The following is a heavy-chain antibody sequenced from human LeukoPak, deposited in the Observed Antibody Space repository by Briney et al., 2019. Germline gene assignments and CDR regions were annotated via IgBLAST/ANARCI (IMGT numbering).Heavy chain of an antibody. J-gene: IGHJ4*02. Sequence: SETLSLACTVSGGSISSYYWSWIRQPPGKGLEWIGYIYYSGSTNYNPSLKSRVTISVDTSKNQFSLKLSSVTAADTAVYYCARFLAVEDYWGQGTLVTVSS. CDR3: ARFLAVEDY. V-gene: IGHV4-59*01. D-gene: IGHD6-19*01. CDR1: GGSISSYY. CDR2: IYYSGST.